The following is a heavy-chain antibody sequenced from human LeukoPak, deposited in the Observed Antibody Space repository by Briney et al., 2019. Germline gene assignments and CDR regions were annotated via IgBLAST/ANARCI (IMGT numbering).Heavy chain of an antibody. V-gene: IGHV1-8*01. D-gene: IGHD2-15*01. CDR2: MNPNSGNT. CDR1: GYSFSSND. CDR3: ARDLSLYCSGGSCYSLNY. J-gene: IGHJ4*02. Sequence: GASVKVSCKASGYSFSSNDINWVRQATGQGLEWTGWMNPNSGNTGYAQKFQGRVTMTKNTSISTAYMELSRLRSEDTAVYYCARDLSLYCSGGSCYSLNYWGQGTLVTVSS.